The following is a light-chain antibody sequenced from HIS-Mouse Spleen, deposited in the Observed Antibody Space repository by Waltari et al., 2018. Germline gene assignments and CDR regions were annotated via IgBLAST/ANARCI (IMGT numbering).Light chain of an antibody. Sequence: DIQLTQSPSFLSASVGDRVTITCRASQGISSYLAWYQQKPGKAPKLLIYAASTLQSGGPSRFSGSGSGTEFTLTISSLQPEDFATYYCQQLNSYPGTFGQGTKVEIK. V-gene: IGKV1-9*01. CDR1: QGISSY. J-gene: IGKJ1*01. CDR2: AAS. CDR3: QQLNSYPGT.